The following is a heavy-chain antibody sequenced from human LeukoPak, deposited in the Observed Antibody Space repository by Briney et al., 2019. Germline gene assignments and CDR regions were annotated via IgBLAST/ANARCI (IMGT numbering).Heavy chain of an antibody. CDR3: ARQGKGTREYFDY. CDR1: GGSISSSSYY. CDR2: IYYSGST. J-gene: IGHJ4*02. D-gene: IGHD3-10*01. V-gene: IGHV4-39*01. Sequence: PSETLSLTCTVSGGSISSSSYYWGWIRQPPGKGLEWIGSIYYSGSTYYNPSLKSRVTTSVDTSKNQFSLKLSSVTAADTAVYYCARQGKGTREYFDYWGQGTLVTVSS.